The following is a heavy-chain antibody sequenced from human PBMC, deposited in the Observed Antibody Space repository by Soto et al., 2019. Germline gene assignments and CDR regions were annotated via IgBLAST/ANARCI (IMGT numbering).Heavy chain of an antibody. CDR2: TFYRSNWNY. CDR3: ARVSHLGPGHGS. D-gene: IGHD5-12*01. V-gene: IGHV6-1*01. Sequence: SQTLSLTCAISGDSVSSNVAAWTWIRQSPSRGLEWLGRTFYRSNWNYNYAVSVTGRMTINPDTSRNQFSLQLNSVTPEDTAVYYCARVSHLGPGHGSWGQGTLVAASS. CDR1: GDSVSSNVAA. J-gene: IGHJ5*02.